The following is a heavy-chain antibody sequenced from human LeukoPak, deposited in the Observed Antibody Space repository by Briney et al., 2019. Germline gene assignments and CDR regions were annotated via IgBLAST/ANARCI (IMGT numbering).Heavy chain of an antibody. D-gene: IGHD3-9*01. CDR3: ARGIYYDLLTGYDPYYYYYMDV. CDR2: ISSSSSYI. J-gene: IGHJ6*03. V-gene: IGHV3-21*01. CDR1: GFIFSSYS. Sequence: GGSLRLSCAASGFIFSSYSMNWVRQAPGKGLEWVSSISSSSSYIYYADSVKGRFTISRDNAKNSLYLQMNSLRAEDTAVYYCARGIYYDLLTGYDPYYYYYMDVWGKGTTVTVSS.